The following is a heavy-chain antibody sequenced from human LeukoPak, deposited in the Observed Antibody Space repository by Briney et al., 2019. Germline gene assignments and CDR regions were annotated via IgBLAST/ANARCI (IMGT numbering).Heavy chain of an antibody. J-gene: IGHJ4*02. V-gene: IGHV3-23*01. CDR3: AKDHFSSWTAGSSWPNNFDY. D-gene: IGHD6-13*01. CDR2: ITGGGGGT. CDR1: GFTFSRYA. Sequence: GGSLKLSCEASGFTFSRYAMCEVRQLPGKGLEWVSAITGGGGGTHYVDSAKGRFTISRDNSKTTLYLQMSSLRAGDTAVYYCAKDHFSSWTAGSSWPNNFDYWGQGTLVTVSS.